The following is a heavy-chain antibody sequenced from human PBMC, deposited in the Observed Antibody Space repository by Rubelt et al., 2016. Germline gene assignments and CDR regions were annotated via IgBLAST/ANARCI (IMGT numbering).Heavy chain of an antibody. CDR3: ARAGQTNGRYYFDY. J-gene: IGHJ4*02. D-gene: IGHD1-1*01. Sequence: GKGLEWVSSISSSSSYIYYADSLKGRFTISRDNSKNTLYLQMNSLRAEDTAVYYCARAGQTNGRYYFDYWGQGTLVTVSS. CDR2: ISSSSSYI. V-gene: IGHV3-21*01.